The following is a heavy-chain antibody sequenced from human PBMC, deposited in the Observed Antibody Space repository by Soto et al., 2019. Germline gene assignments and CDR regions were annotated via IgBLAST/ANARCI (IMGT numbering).Heavy chain of an antibody. V-gene: IGHV4-59*01. CDR2: ISYTGSA. Sequence: PXETLSLPCTVSGGSINYSYWTWIRQPPGKGLEWIGYISYTGSANYNASLKSRLTISVDTSKNQFSLKLSSVTAADTALYYCATANYGDYYYGMDVWGQGTTVTVSS. D-gene: IGHD4-17*01. CDR1: GGSINYSY. J-gene: IGHJ6*02. CDR3: ATANYGDYYYGMDV.